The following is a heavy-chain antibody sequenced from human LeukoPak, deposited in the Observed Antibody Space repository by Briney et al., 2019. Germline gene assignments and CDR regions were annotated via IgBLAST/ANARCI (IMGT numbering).Heavy chain of an antibody. J-gene: IGHJ4*02. D-gene: IGHD3-3*01. Sequence: PGGSLRLSCAASGFTFSSYWMHWVRQAPGKGLVWVSRINSDGSSTSYADSVKGRFTISRDNAKNTLYLQMNSLRAEDTAVYYCARYYDFWSGYSFWGQGTLATVSS. CDR2: INSDGSST. CDR1: GFTFSSYW. V-gene: IGHV3-74*01. CDR3: ARYYDFWSGYSF.